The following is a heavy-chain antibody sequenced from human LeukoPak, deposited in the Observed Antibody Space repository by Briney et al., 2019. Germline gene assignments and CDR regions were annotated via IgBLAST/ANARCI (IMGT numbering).Heavy chain of an antibody. V-gene: IGHV4-39*01. Sequence: PSETLSLTCTVSGGSISSSSYYWGWIRQPPGKGLEWIGSIYYSGSTYYNPSLKSRVTISVDTSKNQFSLKLSSVTAADTAVYYCARSGSSGGPHRPWGQGTLVTVSS. CDR3: ARSGSSGGPHRP. CDR2: IYYSGST. J-gene: IGHJ5*02. D-gene: IGHD6-13*01. CDR1: GGSISSSSYY.